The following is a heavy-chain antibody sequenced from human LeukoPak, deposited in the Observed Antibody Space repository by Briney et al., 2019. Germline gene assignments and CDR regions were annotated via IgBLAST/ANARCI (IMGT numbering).Heavy chain of an antibody. CDR3: ASAGVVGASTYWYFDL. CDR2: ARQDEREK. Sequence: GESLRLSRVGSGFTFSRNWMSWVRQAPGKGLEWVASARQDEREKYHADSVKGRFTISRDNAESSLYLQMNSLRAEDTAIYYCASAGVVGASTYWYFDLWGRGTRVTVSS. J-gene: IGHJ2*01. D-gene: IGHD1-26*01. CDR1: GFTFSRNW. V-gene: IGHV3-7*01.